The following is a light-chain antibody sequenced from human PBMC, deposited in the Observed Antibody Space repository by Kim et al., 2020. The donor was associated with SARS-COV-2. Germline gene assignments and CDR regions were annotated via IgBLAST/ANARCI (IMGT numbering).Light chain of an antibody. V-gene: IGKV3-20*01. J-gene: IGKJ4*02. CDR2: GAS. CDR1: QSVSSSY. CDR3: QQYGSSPLT. Sequence: SPGESATLSCRASQSVSSSYLAWYQQKPGQAPRLLINGASSRATGIPDRFSGSGSGTDFTLTISRLEPEDFAVYYCQQYGSSPLTFGGGTKVDIK.